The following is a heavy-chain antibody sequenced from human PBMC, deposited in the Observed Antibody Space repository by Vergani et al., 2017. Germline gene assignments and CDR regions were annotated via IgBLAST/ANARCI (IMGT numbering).Heavy chain of an antibody. CDR1: GGSMSGYY. CDR2: MYHSGST. CDR3: GRVADFYGLGSRLLDL. V-gene: IGHV4-59*01. Sequence: QVRLQESGPGLVKPSETLSLTCSVSGGSMSGYYWSWIRQPPGKELGWIGYMYHSGSTNYNPSLGTRVTISGDTSKNQFSLKLNSVTAADTAGYYCGRVADFYGLGSRLLDLWGQGMLVTVSS. D-gene: IGHD3-10*01. J-gene: IGHJ5*02.